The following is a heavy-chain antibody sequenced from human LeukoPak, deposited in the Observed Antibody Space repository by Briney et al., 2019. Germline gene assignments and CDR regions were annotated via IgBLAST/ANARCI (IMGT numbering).Heavy chain of an antibody. J-gene: IGHJ6*03. D-gene: IGHD2-2*02. V-gene: IGHV4-4*07. CDR2: IYTSGST. CDR3: AREACSSTSCYTVPPYYYYMDV. Sequence: PSETLSLTCTVSGGSISSYYWSWIRQPAGKGLEWIGRIYTSGSTNYNPSLKSRVTMSVDTSKNQFSLKLSSVTAADTAVYYCAREACSSTSCYTVPPYYYYMDVWGKGTTVTVSS. CDR1: GGSISSYY.